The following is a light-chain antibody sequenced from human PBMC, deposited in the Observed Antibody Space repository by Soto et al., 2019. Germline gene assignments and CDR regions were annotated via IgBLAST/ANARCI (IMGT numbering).Light chain of an antibody. CDR1: QGIDNY. CDR3: QHVKSYVPIS. Sequence: DIQLTQSPSFLSAFVGDRVTITCRASQGIDNYLAWYQQKPGKVPKLLIYAASTLQSGVPPRFSGSGSGTVFTLTLSSLQPEDFATYFCQHVKSYVPISFGQGTRLDIK. V-gene: IGKV1-9*01. J-gene: IGKJ5*01. CDR2: AAS.